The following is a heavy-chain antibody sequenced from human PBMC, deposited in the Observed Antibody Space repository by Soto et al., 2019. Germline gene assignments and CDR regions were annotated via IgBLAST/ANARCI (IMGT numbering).Heavy chain of an antibody. Sequence: PSETLSLTCAVYGGSFSCYYWSWIRQPPGKGLEWIGEINHSGSTNYNPSLKSRVTISVDTSKNQFSLKLSSVTAADTAVYYCVGYDILTGSDVDFQHWGQGTLVTVSS. CDR3: VGYDILTGSDVDFQH. CDR1: GGSFSCYY. D-gene: IGHD3-9*01. CDR2: INHSGST. V-gene: IGHV4-34*01. J-gene: IGHJ1*01.